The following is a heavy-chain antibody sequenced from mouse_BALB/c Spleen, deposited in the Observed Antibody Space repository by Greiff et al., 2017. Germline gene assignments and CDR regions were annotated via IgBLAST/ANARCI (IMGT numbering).Heavy chain of an antibody. CDR3: ASRWLLPYYFDY. CDR2: IDPANGNT. J-gene: IGHJ2*01. CDR1: GFNIKDTY. V-gene: IGHV14-3*02. Sequence: VQLQQSGAELVKPGASVKLSCTASGFNIKDTYMHWVKQRPEQGLEWIGRIDPANGNTKYDPKFQGKATITADTSSNTAYLQLSSLTSEDTAVYYCASRWLLPYYFDYWGQGTTLTVSS. D-gene: IGHD2-3*01.